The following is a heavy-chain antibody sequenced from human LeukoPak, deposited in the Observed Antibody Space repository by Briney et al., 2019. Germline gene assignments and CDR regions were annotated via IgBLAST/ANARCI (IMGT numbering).Heavy chain of an antibody. D-gene: IGHD3-22*01. CDR1: GYSISSGYY. J-gene: IGHJ2*01. CDR3: ARHRYCSGGSCYRYYYDSSGYPDYWYFDL. CDR2: IYHSGST. V-gene: IGHV4-38-2*02. Sequence: KPSETLSLTCTVSGYSISSGYYGGWIRQPPGKGLEWIGSIYHSGSTYYNPSLTSRVTISVDTSQNHFSLKLSSVTAAATAVYYCARHRYCSGGSCYRYYYDSSGYPDYWYFDLWGRGTLVTVSS.